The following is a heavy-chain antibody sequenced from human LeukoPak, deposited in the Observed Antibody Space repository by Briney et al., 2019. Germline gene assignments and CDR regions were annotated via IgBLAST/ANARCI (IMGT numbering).Heavy chain of an antibody. J-gene: IGHJ5*02. CDR3: ARGTPMFTP. Sequence: GGSLRLSCAASGFTLSSYSMNGVRQAPGKGLEGVSYISISSDTIYYADSVKGRFTISRDNAKNSLYLQMNSLRDDDTAVYYCARGTPMFTPWGQGTLVTVSS. V-gene: IGHV3-48*02. CDR2: ISISSDTI. D-gene: IGHD3-10*01. CDR1: GFTLSSYS.